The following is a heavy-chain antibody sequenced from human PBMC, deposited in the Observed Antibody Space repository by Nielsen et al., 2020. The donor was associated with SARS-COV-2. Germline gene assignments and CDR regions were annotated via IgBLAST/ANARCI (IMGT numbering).Heavy chain of an antibody. V-gene: IGHV3-9*01. CDR2: ISWNSGSI. D-gene: IGHD6-13*01. CDR3: AKAPNPLAAAGYYYFDY. J-gene: IGHJ4*02. CDR1: GFTFDDYA. Sequence: SLKISCAAPGFTFDDYAMHWVRQAPGKGLEWVSGISWNSGSIGYADSVKGRFTISRDNAKNSLYLQMNSLRAEDTALYYCAKAPNPLAAAGYYYFDYRGQGTLVTVSS.